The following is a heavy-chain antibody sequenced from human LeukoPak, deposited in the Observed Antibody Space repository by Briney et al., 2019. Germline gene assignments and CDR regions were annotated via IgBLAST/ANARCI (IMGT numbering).Heavy chain of an antibody. V-gene: IGHV3-33*01. D-gene: IGHD2-8*01. J-gene: IGHJ4*02. CDR2: IWYDGSNK. CDR1: GFTFSSYG. CDR3: ARDPVGYCTNGVCSYFDY. Sequence: AGGSLRLSCAASGFTFSSYGMHWVRQAPGKGLEWVAVIWYDGSNKYYADPVKGRFTISRDNSKNTLYLQMNSLRAEDTAVYYCARDPVGYCTNGVCSYFDYWGQGTLVTVSS.